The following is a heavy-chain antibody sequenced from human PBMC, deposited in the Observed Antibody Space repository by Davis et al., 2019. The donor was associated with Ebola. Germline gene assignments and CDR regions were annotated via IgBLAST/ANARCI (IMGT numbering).Heavy chain of an antibody. CDR2: IYHSGST. D-gene: IGHD3-22*01. CDR3: ARIREYYYDSSGYYSSRWFDP. CDR1: GGSISSSNW. V-gene: IGHV4-4*02. Sequence: SETLSLTCAVSGGSISSSNWWSWVRQPPGKGLEWIGEIYHSGSTNYNPSLKSRVTISVDKSKNQFSLKLSSVTAADTAVYYCARIREYYYDSSGYYSSRWFDPWGQGTLVTVSS. J-gene: IGHJ5*02.